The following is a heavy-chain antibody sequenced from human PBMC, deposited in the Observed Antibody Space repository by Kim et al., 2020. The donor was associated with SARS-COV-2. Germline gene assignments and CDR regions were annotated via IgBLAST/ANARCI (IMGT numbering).Heavy chain of an antibody. Sequence: GGSLRLSCAASGFTFSSYAMSWVRQAPGKGLEWVSAISGSGGSTYYADSVKGRFTISRDNSKNTLYLQMNSLRAEGTAVYYCAKDPGLVVTIRGVSDAFDIWGQGTMVTVSS. CDR3: AKDPGLVVTIRGVSDAFDI. CDR1: GFTFSSYA. D-gene: IGHD2-8*02. J-gene: IGHJ3*02. CDR2: ISGSGGST. V-gene: IGHV3-23*01.